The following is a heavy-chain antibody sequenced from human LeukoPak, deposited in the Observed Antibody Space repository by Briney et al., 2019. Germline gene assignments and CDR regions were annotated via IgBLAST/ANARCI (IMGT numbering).Heavy chain of an antibody. CDR3: AKGGSQYYDFWSGYLLDY. CDR2: ISYDGSNK. CDR1: GFTFSSYA. D-gene: IGHD3-3*01. J-gene: IGHJ4*02. Sequence: GGSLRLSCAASGFTFSSYAMHWVRQAPGKGLEWVAVISYDGSNKYYADSVKGRFTISRDNSKSTLYLQMNSLRAEDTAVYYCAKGGSQYYDFWSGYLLDYWGQGTLVTVSS. V-gene: IGHV3-30-3*01.